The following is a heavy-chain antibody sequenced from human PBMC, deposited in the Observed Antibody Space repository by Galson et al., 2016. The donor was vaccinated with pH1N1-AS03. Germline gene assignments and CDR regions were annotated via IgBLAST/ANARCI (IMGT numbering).Heavy chain of an antibody. CDR1: GFTFSSYG. V-gene: IGHV3-30*02. Sequence: SLRLSCAASGFTFSSYGMHWDRQAPGKGLEWVTFIRHDGSNRYYADSVKGRFTISRDNSKNTLFLQMNSLRPDDTAVYYCAQDRVNGIDATTRWFAPWGQGAQVTVSS. J-gene: IGHJ5*02. D-gene: IGHD1/OR15-1a*01. CDR3: AQDRVNGIDATTRWFAP. CDR2: IRHDGSNR.